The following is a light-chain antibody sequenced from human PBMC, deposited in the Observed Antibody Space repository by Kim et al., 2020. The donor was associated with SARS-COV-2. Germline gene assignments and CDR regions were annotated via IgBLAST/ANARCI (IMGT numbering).Light chain of an antibody. V-gene: IGKV3-20*01. Sequence: LAPGERATLSSRASQSVSSDYLAWYQQKPGQAPRLLIYGSSSRATGIPDRFSGSGSGTDFTLTISRLEPEDFAVYYCQQYDSSKYTFGQGTKLEI. J-gene: IGKJ2*01. CDR2: GSS. CDR3: QQYDSSKYT. CDR1: QSVSSDY.